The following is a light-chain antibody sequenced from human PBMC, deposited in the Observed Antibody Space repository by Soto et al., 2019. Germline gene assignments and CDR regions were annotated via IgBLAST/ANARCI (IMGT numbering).Light chain of an antibody. CDR3: QQYHNSPPLT. CDR1: QSININ. CDR2: GAS. J-gene: IGKJ4*01. V-gene: IGKV3D-15*01. Sequence: EIVMTQSPATLSVSPGERVTLSCRASQSININLAWYQQKPGQAPRVLIYGASSRASGIPDRFSSSGSGIDFTLTISRLEDDDFAVYYCQQYHNSPPLTFGGGTRVEIK.